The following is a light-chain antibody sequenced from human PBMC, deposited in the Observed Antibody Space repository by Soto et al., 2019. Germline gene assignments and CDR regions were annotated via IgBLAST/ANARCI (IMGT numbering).Light chain of an antibody. Sequence: LTQSSSASASLGSSVKLTCTLSSGHSSYIIAWHQQQPGKAPRYLMKLEGSGSYNKGSGVPDRFSGSSSGADRYLTISNLQSEDEADYYCETWDSNIWVFGGGTKLTVL. J-gene: IGLJ3*02. CDR1: SGHSSYI. CDR2: LEGSGSY. CDR3: ETWDSNIWV. V-gene: IGLV4-60*03.